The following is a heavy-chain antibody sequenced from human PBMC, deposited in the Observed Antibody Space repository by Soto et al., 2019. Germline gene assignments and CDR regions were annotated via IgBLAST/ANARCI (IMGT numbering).Heavy chain of an antibody. CDR3: VRDGLFSRNRIVHYGMDV. CDR2: IYNSGST. V-gene: IGHV4-61*01. CDR1: GGSVSSGSYY. D-gene: IGHD2-2*01. J-gene: IGHJ6*02. Sequence: KTSETLSLTCTVSGGSVSSGSYYWSWIRQPPGKGLEWIGYIYNSGSTSYNASLKSRVTISEDTSKNQFFLKLRSVSAADTAVYYCVRDGLFSRNRIVHYGMDVWGQGTTVTVSS.